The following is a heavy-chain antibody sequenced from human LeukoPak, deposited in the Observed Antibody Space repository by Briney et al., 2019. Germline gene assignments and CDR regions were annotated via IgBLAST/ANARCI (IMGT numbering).Heavy chain of an antibody. V-gene: IGHV4-30-4*08. CDR1: GASISSWY. Sequence: SETLSLTCTVSGASISSWYWSWIRQPPGKGLEWIGYIYYSGSTYYNPSLKSRVTISVDTSKNQFSLKLSSVTAADTAVYYCARDATGAFDIWGQGTMVTVSS. D-gene: IGHD1-14*01. CDR2: IYYSGST. J-gene: IGHJ3*02. CDR3: ARDATGAFDI.